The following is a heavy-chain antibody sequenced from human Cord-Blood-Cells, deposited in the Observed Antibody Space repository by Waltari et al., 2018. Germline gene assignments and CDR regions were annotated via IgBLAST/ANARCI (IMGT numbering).Heavy chain of an antibody. Sequence: QVQLQQWGAGLLKPSETLSLTCAVYGGSFSGYYWSWIRQPPGKGLEWIGEITHIGSTNYNPSLKSRVTISVDTSKNQFSLKLSSVTAADTAVYYCARAVVVPAAMGGNWFDPWGQGTLVTVSS. CDR2: ITHIGST. CDR1: GGSFSGYY. CDR3: ARAVVVPAAMGGNWFDP. D-gene: IGHD2-2*01. V-gene: IGHV4-34*01. J-gene: IGHJ5*02.